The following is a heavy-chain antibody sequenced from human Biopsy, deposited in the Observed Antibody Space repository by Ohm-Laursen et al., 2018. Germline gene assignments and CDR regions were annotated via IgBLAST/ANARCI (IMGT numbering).Heavy chain of an antibody. J-gene: IGHJ4*02. D-gene: IGHD2-15*01. CDR3: ARRGSGGRSFDH. CDR2: ISNSGNT. V-gene: IGHV4-59*08. Sequence: TLSLTCTVSGDSINSSYWSWIRQAPGKGLEWIGFISNSGNTNYNPSLKSRVTISADTSKNQFSLKLGSVTVADTAVFYCARRGSGGRSFDHWGQGTLVTVSS. CDR1: GDSINSSY.